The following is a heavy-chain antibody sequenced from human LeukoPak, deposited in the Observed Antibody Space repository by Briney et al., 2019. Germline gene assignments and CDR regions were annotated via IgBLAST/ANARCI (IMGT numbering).Heavy chain of an antibody. CDR1: GYTLTGYY. CDR3: ARGSIVGATFDYFDY. D-gene: IGHD1-26*01. Sequence: ASVKVSCKASGYTLTGYYIHWVRQAPGQGLEWMGWINPNSGGTNYAQKFQGRVTMTRDTSVSTAYMDLSRLRSDDTAVYYCARGSIVGATFDYFDYWGQGTLVTVSS. V-gene: IGHV1-2*02. J-gene: IGHJ4*02. CDR2: INPNSGGT.